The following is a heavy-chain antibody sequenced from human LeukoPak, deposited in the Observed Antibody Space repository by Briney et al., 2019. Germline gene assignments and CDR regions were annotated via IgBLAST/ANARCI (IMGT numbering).Heavy chain of an antibody. CDR1: GGSISNYH. J-gene: IGHJ4*02. CDR3: ARHYCTSPSCYLYYFDY. D-gene: IGHD2-2*01. Sequence: SETLSLTCTVSGGSISNYHWNWIRQPAGMGLEGMGHISPSGNTNYNPSLKSRVTISVDKSKTQFSLKLTSVTAADTAVYYCARHYCTSPSCYLYYFDYWGQGTLVTVSS. V-gene: IGHV4-4*07. CDR2: ISPSGNT.